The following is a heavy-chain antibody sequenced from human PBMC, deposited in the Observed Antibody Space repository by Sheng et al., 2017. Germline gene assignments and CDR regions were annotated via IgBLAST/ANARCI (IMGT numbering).Heavy chain of an antibody. CDR2: IDNNGRRT. CDR3: ARDDLVGRTSAFDV. D-gene: IGHD1-26*01. J-gene: IGHJ3*01. CDR1: GFTFRSYW. Sequence: EVQLVESGGTLVQPGGSLRLSCATSGFTFRSYWMHWVRQAPGRGLEWVSHIDNNGRRTTYADSVQGRFTISRDNAKNTLSLQMNSLRVEDTAVYYCARDDLVGRTSAFDVWGPGTMVTVSS. V-gene: IGHV3-74*01.